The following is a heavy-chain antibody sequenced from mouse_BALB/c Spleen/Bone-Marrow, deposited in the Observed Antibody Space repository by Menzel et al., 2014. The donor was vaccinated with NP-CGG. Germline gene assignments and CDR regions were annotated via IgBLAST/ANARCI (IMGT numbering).Heavy chain of an antibody. CDR1: GFTFSSYG. CDR3: ARQDYDWFAY. CDR2: ISSGGSYT. D-gene: IGHD2-4*01. V-gene: IGHV5-6*01. J-gene: IGHJ3*01. Sequence: VQLKESGGDLVKPGGSLKLSCAASGFTFSSYGMSWVRQTPDKRLEWVATISSGGSYTYYPDSVKGRFTISRDNAKNTLYLQMSGLKSEDTAMYYCARQDYDWFAYWGQGTLVTVSA.